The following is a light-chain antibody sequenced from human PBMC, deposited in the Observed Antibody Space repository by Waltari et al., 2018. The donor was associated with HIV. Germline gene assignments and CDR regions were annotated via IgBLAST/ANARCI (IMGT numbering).Light chain of an antibody. J-gene: IGLJ2*01. V-gene: IGLV2-8*01. Sequence: QSALTQPPSASGSPGQSVTISCTGTSSDVGPYDYVSWYQQHPDKAPRLIIYEVNKRPSGVPDRFSGSKSGNTASLTVSGLQAEDEADYYCTSYAGSNNLVIFGEGTKVTVL. CDR1: SSDVGPYDY. CDR2: EVN. CDR3: TSYAGSNNLVI.